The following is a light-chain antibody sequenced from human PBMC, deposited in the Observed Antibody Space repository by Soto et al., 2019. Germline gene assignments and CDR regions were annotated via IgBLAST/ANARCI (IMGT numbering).Light chain of an antibody. CDR3: QSYDSSLSVVV. CDR1: SSNIGAGYD. J-gene: IGLJ2*01. CDR2: GNS. V-gene: IGLV1-40*01. Sequence: QSMLTQPPSVSGAPGQRVTISCTGSSSNIGAGYDVHWYQQLPGTAPKLLIYGNSNRPSGVPDRLSGSKSGTSASLAITGLQAEDEADYYCQSYDSSLSVVVFGGGTKVTVL.